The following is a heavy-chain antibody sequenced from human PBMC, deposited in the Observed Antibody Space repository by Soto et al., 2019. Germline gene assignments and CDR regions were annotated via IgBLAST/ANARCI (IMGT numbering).Heavy chain of an antibody. J-gene: IGHJ4*02. D-gene: IGHD3-16*02. CDR1: GFTFSSYA. Sequence: PGGSLRLSCAASGFTFSSYAMSWVRQAPGKGLEWVSAISGSGGSTYYADSVKGRFTISRDNSKNTLYLQMNSLRAEDTAVYYCARHLWVVIVNSGTSNNFDYWGQGTLVTVSS. V-gene: IGHV3-23*01. CDR2: ISGSGGST. CDR3: ARHLWVVIVNSGTSNNFDY.